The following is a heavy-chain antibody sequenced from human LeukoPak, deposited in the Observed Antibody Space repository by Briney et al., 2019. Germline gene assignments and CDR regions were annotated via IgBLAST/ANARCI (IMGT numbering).Heavy chain of an antibody. CDR3: ARLQAQVVRSNAGIDY. D-gene: IGHD3-10*01. Sequence: GESLKISCKGSGYKFTTYWIAWVRQMPGKGLEWMGVIYPGDSDTKYSPSFQGQVTISADRSINTAYLQWRSLKASDTAMYYCARLQAQVVRSNAGIDYWGQGTLVTVSS. J-gene: IGHJ4*02. V-gene: IGHV5-51*01. CDR2: IYPGDSDT. CDR1: GYKFTTYW.